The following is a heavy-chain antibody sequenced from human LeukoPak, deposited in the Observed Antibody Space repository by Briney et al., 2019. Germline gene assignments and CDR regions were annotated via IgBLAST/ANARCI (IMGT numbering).Heavy chain of an antibody. Sequence: GGSLRLSCAASGFTFSSYWMHWVRQAPGKRLVWVSRVSSDGSSTSYADSVKGRFTISRDNAKNTLYLQMNSLRAEDTAVYYCASGYYDSSNAFHIWGQGTMVTVSS. CDR1: GFTFSSYW. D-gene: IGHD3-22*01. J-gene: IGHJ3*02. CDR2: VSSDGSST. V-gene: IGHV3-74*01. CDR3: ASGYYDSSNAFHI.